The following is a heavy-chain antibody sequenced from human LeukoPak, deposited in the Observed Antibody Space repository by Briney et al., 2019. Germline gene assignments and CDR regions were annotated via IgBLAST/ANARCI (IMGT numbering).Heavy chain of an antibody. CDR1: GYTFTNYA. D-gene: IGHD3-22*01. V-gene: IGHV7-4-1*02. J-gene: IGHJ4*02. CDR2: INTNTGNP. CDR3: ARTYYYDSSGYYYLYYFDY. Sequence: ASVKVSCKASGYTFTNYAMNWVRQAPGQGLEWMGWINTNTGNPTYAQGFTGRFVFSLDTSVSTAYLQISSLKAEDTAVYYCARTYYYDSSGYYYLYYFDYWGQGTLVTVSS.